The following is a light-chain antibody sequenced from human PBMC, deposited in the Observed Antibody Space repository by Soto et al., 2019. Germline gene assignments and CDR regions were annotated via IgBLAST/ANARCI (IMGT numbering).Light chain of an antibody. CDR1: QSISRS. CDR2: GAS. Sequence: DLQMTQSPSTLSASVGDRVTITCRASQSISRSLAWYQQKPGKAPKVLIYGASSLQSGVPSRFSGSGSGTEFTLTISSLQPDDFATYYCHQYSSYSRLTFGGGTKVELK. V-gene: IGKV1-5*01. J-gene: IGKJ4*01. CDR3: HQYSSYSRLT.